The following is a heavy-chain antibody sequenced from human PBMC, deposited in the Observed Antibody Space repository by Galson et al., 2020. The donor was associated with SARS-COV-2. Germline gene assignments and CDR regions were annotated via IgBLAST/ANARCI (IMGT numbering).Heavy chain of an antibody. CDR2: TYSSGYT. CDR3: ARNSRPITMYYFDF. V-gene: IGHV3-53*01. Sequence: GGSLRLSCAASGITVTSNYMSWVRQAPGKGLEWVSVTYSSGYTIYADSVEGRFTISRDSSKNTLYLQMNSLRAEDTAVYYCARNSRPITMYYFDFWGQGTLVTVSA. CDR1: GITVTSNY. D-gene: IGHD3-10*02. J-gene: IGHJ4*02.